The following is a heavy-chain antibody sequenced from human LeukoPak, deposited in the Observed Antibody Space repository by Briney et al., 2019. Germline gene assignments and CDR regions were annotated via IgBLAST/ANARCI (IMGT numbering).Heavy chain of an antibody. CDR2: ISSSGSTI. CDR1: GFTFSSYE. V-gene: IGHV3-48*03. Sequence: PGGSLRLSCAASGFTFSSYEMNWVRQAPGKGLEWVSYISSSGSTIYYADSVKGRFTISRDNSKNTLYLQMNSLRAEDTAVYYCAKPHQSSGWYTHAFDIWDQGTMVTVSS. CDR3: AKPHQSSGWYTHAFDI. J-gene: IGHJ3*02. D-gene: IGHD6-19*01.